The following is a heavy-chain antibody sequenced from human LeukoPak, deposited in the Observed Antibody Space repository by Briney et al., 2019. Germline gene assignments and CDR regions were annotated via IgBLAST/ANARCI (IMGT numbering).Heavy chain of an antibody. J-gene: IGHJ6*03. V-gene: IGHV3-30*04. CDR2: ISHTGSIE. Sequence: PGRSLRLSCAASGFTFTTYVMHWVRQAPGKGLEWVAVISHTGSIETYADSVKGRFTISRDNSKNTVCLQMNSLKTEDTAVYYCARDRAVALPTYYYYMDVWGKGTTVTVSS. CDR1: GFTFTTYV. CDR3: ARDRAVALPTYYYYMDV. D-gene: IGHD2-15*01.